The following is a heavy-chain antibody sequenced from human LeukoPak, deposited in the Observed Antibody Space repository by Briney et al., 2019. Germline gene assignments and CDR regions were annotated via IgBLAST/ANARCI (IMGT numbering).Heavy chain of an antibody. CDR1: DGSISSTSFY. Sequence: PSETLSLTCTVSDGSISSTSFYWGWIRQPPGKGLEWIGSVYHTGNTYYNPSLKSRVSISVDTSKNQFSLKLSSVTAADTAVYYCARSVEGYCSGGSCYSYYYYMDVWGKGTTVTVSS. J-gene: IGHJ6*03. CDR3: ARSVEGYCSGGSCYSYYYYMDV. V-gene: IGHV4-39*07. CDR2: VYHTGNT. D-gene: IGHD2-15*01.